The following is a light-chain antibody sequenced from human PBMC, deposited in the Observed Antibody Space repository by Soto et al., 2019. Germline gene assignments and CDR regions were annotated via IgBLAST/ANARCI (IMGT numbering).Light chain of an antibody. CDR2: GAS. V-gene: IGKV3-20*01. Sequence: EIVLTQSPGTLSLSPGERATLSCRASQSVSNNYLAWYQQKPGQAPRLLIYGASNRATGIPDRFSGSGSGTDFTLTSSGLEHEDFAVYYCQQYGSSGTFGQGTKVEIK. J-gene: IGKJ1*01. CDR1: QSVSNNY. CDR3: QQYGSSGT.